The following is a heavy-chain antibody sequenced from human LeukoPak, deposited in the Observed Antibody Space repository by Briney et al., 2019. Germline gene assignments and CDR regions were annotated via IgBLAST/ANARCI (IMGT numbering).Heavy chain of an antibody. V-gene: IGHV3-7*01. CDR3: ARDLSGIAGYTYGRGIDY. Sequence: GGSPRLSCAASGCTFSSYWMSWVRQAPGKGLEWVANIKQDGSEKYYVDSVKGRFTISRDNAKNSLYLQMNSLRAEDTAVYYCARDLSGIAGYTYGRGIDYWGQGTLVTVSS. CDR2: IKQDGSEK. D-gene: IGHD5-18*01. J-gene: IGHJ4*02. CDR1: GCTFSSYW.